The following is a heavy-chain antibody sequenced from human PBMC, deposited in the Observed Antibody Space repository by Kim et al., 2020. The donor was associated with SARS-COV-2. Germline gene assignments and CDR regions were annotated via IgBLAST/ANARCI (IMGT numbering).Heavy chain of an antibody. V-gene: IGHV4-39*01. J-gene: IGHJ3*02. CDR2: IYYSGHT. CDR3: ARYMRPGNYYNGFDI. Sequence: SETLSLICTVSGGTITSSSYYWGWIRRPPGKGLEYIGDIYYSGHTYSNPSLKSRVTISLDTYKNQYSLKLSSVTAADTAVYYCARYMRPGNYYNGFDILG. D-gene: IGHD3-10*01. CDR1: GGTITSSSYY.